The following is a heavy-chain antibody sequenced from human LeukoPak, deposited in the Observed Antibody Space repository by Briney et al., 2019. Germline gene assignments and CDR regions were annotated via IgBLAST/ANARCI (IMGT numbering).Heavy chain of an antibody. CDR3: ARDSLNAELRSRWFDP. J-gene: IGHJ5*02. D-gene: IGHD1-7*01. CDR1: GYTFTSYG. CDR2: ISAYNGNT. Sequence: GASVKVSCKASGYTFTSYGISWVRQAPGQGLEWMGWISAYNGNTNYAQKLQGRVTMTTDTSTSTAYMELRSLRSDDTAVYYCARDSLNAELRSRWFDPWGRGTLVTVSS. V-gene: IGHV1-18*01.